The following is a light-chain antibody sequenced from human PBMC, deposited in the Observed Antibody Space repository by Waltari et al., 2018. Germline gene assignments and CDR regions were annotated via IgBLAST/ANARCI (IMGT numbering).Light chain of an antibody. CDR1: SSDVGSYNL. CDR2: EVS. Sequence: QSALTQPASVSGSPGQSITVSCTGTSSDVGSYNLVSWYQQHPGKAPKLLIFEVSQLPSGISHRFAGSKSGNTASLTVAGLQAEDGADYYCSSYAGNRSVVFGGGTKLTVL. CDR3: SSYAGNRSVV. J-gene: IGLJ2*01. V-gene: IGLV2-23*02.